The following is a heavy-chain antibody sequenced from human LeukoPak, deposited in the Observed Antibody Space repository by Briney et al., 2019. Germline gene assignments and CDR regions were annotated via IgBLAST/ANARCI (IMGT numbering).Heavy chain of an antibody. CDR1: GGSISSSSYY. J-gene: IGHJ5*02. CDR3: ARGGYYGSGNDFGFDP. Sequence: SETLSLTCTVSGGSISSSSYYWGWIRQPPGKGLEWIGSIYYSGSTYYNPSLKSRVTISVETSKNQFSLKLKSVTAADTAVYYCARGGYYGSGNDFGFDPWGQGTLVTVSS. D-gene: IGHD3-10*01. V-gene: IGHV4-39*07. CDR2: IYYSGST.